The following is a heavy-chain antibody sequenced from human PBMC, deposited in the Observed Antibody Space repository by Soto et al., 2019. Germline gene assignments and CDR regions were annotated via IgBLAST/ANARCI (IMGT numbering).Heavy chain of an antibody. CDR1: GYTFTSYY. J-gene: IGHJ3*02. CDR3: ARAPCMIGVPQDALDI. CDR2: INPSGGST. V-gene: IGHV1-46*01. D-gene: IGHD3-22*01. Sequence: GASVKLSCKASGYTFTSYYMHWVRQAPGQGLEWMGIINPSGGSTSYAQKFQGRVTMTRDTSTSTVYMELSSLRSEDTAVYYCARAPCMIGVPQDALDIWGQGTMLSVS.